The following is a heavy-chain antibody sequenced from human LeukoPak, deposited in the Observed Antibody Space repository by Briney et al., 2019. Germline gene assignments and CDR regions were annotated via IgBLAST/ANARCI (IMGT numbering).Heavy chain of an antibody. J-gene: IGHJ5*02. CDR3: ARNSPRDVAGRQFLPGVLSLLSQCDNCFDP. V-gene: IGHV1-18*04. Sequence: AASVKVSCTASGYTFTNYGISWVRQAPGQGLEWMEWINTYNGNTNYAQKFQGRVTMTTDTSTSTAYMELRSLRSDDTAVYYCARNSPRDVAGRQFLPGVLSLLSQCDNCFDPWGQGTLVSVSS. CDR1: GYTFTNYG. CDR2: INTYNGNT. D-gene: IGHD7-27*01.